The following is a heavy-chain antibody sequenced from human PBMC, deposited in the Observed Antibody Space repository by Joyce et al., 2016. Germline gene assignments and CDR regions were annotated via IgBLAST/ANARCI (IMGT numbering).Heavy chain of an antibody. CDR3: TCHNGGY. J-gene: IGHJ4*02. CDR1: GFSFISYW. CDR2: IYPDDSET. Sequence: EVQLVQSGAEVKKPGESLKISCKTSGFSFISYWIGWVREMPGQGLEWMGIIYPDDSETRYSPSLQNQVTTPVDKSITAAYLQWTILKASDTAMYYCTCHNGGYWGLGTLVTVSS. V-gene: IGHV5-51*03. D-gene: IGHD1-14*01.